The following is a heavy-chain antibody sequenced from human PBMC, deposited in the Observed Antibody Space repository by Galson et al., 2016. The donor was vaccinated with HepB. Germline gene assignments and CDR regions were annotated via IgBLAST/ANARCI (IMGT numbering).Heavy chain of an antibody. Sequence: SLRLSCAVSGFTFSSYAMSWVRQSPGKGLEWVSSISSSGEHISFADSVKGRLTISRDNSKNTVSLQMSSLRVEDTAIYYCAKVGFSDLDHWGQGTLVTVSS. CDR2: ISSSGEHI. CDR3: AKVGFSDLDH. J-gene: IGHJ4*02. CDR1: GFTFSSYA. D-gene: IGHD3-10*01. V-gene: IGHV3-23*01.